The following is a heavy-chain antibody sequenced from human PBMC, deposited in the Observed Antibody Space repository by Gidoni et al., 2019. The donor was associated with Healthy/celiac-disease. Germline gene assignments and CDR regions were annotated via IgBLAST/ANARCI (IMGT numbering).Heavy chain of an antibody. CDR2: IIGSGCST. D-gene: IGHD6-13*01. CDR1: GVRVSSYA. CDR3: AKDLAGRVAAAGTD. J-gene: IGHJ4*02. Sequence: EVQPLEYGGGLVQPGGSLRLACAACGVRVSSYAMSWVRQAPGKGLGFVSAIIGSGCSTYYAASVKGLFTISRDNSKNSLYLQMNSLSAEDTAVYYCAKDLAGRVAAAGTDWGQGTLVTVSS. V-gene: IGHV3-23*01.